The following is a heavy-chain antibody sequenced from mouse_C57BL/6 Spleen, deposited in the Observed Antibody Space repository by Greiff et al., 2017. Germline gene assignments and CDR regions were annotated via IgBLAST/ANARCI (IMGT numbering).Heavy chain of an antibody. D-gene: IGHD2-10*01. CDR1: GFTFSSYA. J-gene: IGHJ1*03. V-gene: IGHV5-4*01. CDR3: AKEGGNSYYGGYFDV. Sequence: EVNLVESGGGLVKPGGSLKLSCAASGFTFSSYAMSWVRQTPEKRLEWVATISDGGRYTYYPDNVKGRFTISRDNAKNNLYLQMSHLKSEDTAMYYCAKEGGNSYYGGYFDVWGTGTTVTVSS. CDR2: ISDGGRYT.